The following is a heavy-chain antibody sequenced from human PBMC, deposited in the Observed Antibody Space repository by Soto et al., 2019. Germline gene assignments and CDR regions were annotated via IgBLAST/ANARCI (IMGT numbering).Heavy chain of an antibody. V-gene: IGHV4-30-2*01. Sequence: TLSLTCAVSGGSISSGGYSWSWIRQPPGKGLEWIGYIYHSGSTYYNPSLKSRVTISVGRSKNQFSLKLSSVTAADTAVYYCARVSGIAYCGGDCYPPAGYYFDYWVQGTLVTVSS. CDR1: GGSISSGGYS. CDR3: ARVSGIAYCGGDCYPPAGYYFDY. D-gene: IGHD2-21*02. CDR2: IYHSGST. J-gene: IGHJ4*02.